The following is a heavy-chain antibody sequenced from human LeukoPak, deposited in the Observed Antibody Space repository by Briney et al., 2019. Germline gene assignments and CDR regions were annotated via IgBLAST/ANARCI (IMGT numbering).Heavy chain of an antibody. V-gene: IGHV1-18*04. D-gene: IGHD2-2*01. J-gene: IGHJ3*02. CDR2: ISAYNGNT. CDR1: GYTFTGYY. Sequence: ASVKVSCKASGYTFTGYYMHWVRQAPGQWLEWMGWISAYNGNTNYAQKLQGRVTMTTDTSTSTAYMELRSLRSDDTAVYYCARVGPYCSSTSCYSVLDIWGQGTMVTVSS. CDR3: ARVGPYCSSTSCYSVLDI.